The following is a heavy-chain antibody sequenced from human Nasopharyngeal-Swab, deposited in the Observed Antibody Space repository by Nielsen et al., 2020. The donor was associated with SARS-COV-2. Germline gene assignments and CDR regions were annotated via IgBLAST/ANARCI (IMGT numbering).Heavy chain of an antibody. Sequence: GGSLRLSCAASGFTFSSYPMSWVRQAQGKGLEWVSAISGSGGSTYYADSVKGRFTISRDNSKNTLYLQMNSLRAEDTAVYYCAKNLALDIVVVVAAFPYSYYGMDVWGQGTTVTVSS. V-gene: IGHV3-23*01. CDR3: AKNLALDIVVVVAAFPYSYYGMDV. CDR1: GFTFSSYP. D-gene: IGHD2-15*01. CDR2: ISGSGGST. J-gene: IGHJ6*02.